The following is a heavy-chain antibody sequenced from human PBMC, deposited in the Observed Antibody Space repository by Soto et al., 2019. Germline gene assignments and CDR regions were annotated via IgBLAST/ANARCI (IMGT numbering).Heavy chain of an antibody. D-gene: IGHD1-26*01. CDR3: ARVGATAEFDH. Sequence: SETLSLTCSVSGGSITTYYWSWIRQPPGKRLQWIGYMSFVGRTDYNPSLKSRVTISGDTSKNQFSLNLTSVTAADTAVYFCARVGATAEFDHWGRGSLVTVSS. J-gene: IGHJ4*02. CDR2: MSFVGRT. V-gene: IGHV4-59*01. CDR1: GGSITTYY.